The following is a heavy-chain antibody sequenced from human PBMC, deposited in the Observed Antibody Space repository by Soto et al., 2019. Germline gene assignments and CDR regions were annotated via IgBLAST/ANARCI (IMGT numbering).Heavy chain of an antibody. D-gene: IGHD5-18*01. Sequence: PSETLSLTCTVSGGSISSGDYYWSWIRQPPGKGLEWIGYIYYSGSTYYNPSLKSRVTISVDTSKNQFSLKLSSVTAADTAVYYCARGIQLWLGGVWTSHYFDYWGQGTLVTVSS. J-gene: IGHJ4*02. V-gene: IGHV4-30-4*01. CDR1: GGSISSGDYY. CDR2: IYYSGST. CDR3: ARGIQLWLGGVWTSHYFDY.